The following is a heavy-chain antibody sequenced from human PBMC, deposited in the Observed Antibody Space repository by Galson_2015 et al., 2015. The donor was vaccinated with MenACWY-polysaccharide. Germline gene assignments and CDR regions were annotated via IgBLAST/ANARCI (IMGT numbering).Heavy chain of an antibody. V-gene: IGHV3-30*02. CDR3: AREGSRIVFHAFDV. D-gene: IGHD2-21*01. CDR2: IPYDGANK. J-gene: IGHJ3*01. CDR1: GLSFSGSA. Sequence: SLRLSCAASGLSFSGSAMHWVRQAPGKGLEWVAVIPYDGANKGYADSVKGRFTISRDNSKNTLYLEMNSLRAEDTALYYCAREGSRIVFHAFDVWGQGTMVTVSS.